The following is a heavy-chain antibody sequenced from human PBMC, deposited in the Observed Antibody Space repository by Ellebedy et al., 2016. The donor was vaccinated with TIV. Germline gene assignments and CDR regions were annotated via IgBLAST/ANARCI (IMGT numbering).Heavy chain of an antibody. CDR3: AKDTIAGAVGDS. J-gene: IGHJ4*02. Sequence: MPGGSLRLSCSVSGGSIGRYFWTWIRQSPEKGLEWIGYVFSSGYTNYNPSLASRVTISIDTSKGQFSLRLTSVTAADTAVYFCAKDTIAGAVGDSWGQGTLVTVSS. V-gene: IGHV4-59*01. CDR1: GGSIGRYF. CDR2: VFSSGYT. D-gene: IGHD1-26*01.